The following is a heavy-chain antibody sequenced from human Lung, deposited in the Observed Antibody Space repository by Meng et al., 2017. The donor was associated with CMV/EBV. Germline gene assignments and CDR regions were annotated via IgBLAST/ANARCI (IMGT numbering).Heavy chain of an antibody. CDR3: ARHHHSPTFDY. CDR1: GGSISSSSYY. CDR2: VVYSGTT. Sequence: QLQLTESGHVLVTPSETLSLTCTVAGGSISSSSYYWAWIRQPPGEGLEWIGSVVYSGTTYYTSSLKSRVSISVDTSKNQFSLKLSSVTAADTAVYYCARHHHSPTFDYWGQGTLVTVSS. J-gene: IGHJ4*02. D-gene: IGHD1-14*01. V-gene: IGHV4-39*01.